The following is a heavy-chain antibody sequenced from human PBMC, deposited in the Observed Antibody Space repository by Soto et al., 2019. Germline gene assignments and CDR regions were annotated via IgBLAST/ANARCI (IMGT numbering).Heavy chain of an antibody. CDR1: GFTFDDYV. CDR2: ISWNSGSI. Sequence: EVQLVESGGGLVQPDRSLRLSCAASGFTFDDYVMHWVRQAPGKGLEWVSGISWNSGSIGYADSVKGRFTISRDNAKNSLYLQMNSLRAEDTALYYCAKGGYYDSSAYDAFDIWGQGTMVTVSS. J-gene: IGHJ3*02. CDR3: AKGGYYDSSAYDAFDI. D-gene: IGHD3-22*01. V-gene: IGHV3-9*01.